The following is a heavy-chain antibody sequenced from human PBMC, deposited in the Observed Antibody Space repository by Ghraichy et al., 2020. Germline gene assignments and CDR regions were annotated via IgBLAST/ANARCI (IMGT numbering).Heavy chain of an antibody. CDR3: ARDPCTNGVCYTNYYYYYGMDV. V-gene: IGHV1-69*10. D-gene: IGHD2-8*01. J-gene: IGHJ6*02. Sequence: SVKVSCKASGGTLSRYGISWVRQAPGQGLEWMGGIIPMFGVANYAQKFQGRVTITADKSTSTAYMELSSLRSEDTAVYYCARDPCTNGVCYTNYYYYYGMDVWGQGTTVTVSS. CDR2: IIPMFGVA. CDR1: GGTLSRYG.